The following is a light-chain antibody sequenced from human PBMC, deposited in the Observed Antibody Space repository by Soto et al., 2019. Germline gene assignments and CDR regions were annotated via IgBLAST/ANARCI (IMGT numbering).Light chain of an antibody. Sequence: IQMTQTPSPLSAAVGDRVTMTFRASQGISNYLAWYQQKPGKVPKLLIYAASTLQSGVPSRFSGSGSGTDFTLTISSLQTDDFSTYYCQQYHSYWTFGQGTKVDIK. CDR3: QQYHSYWT. V-gene: IGKV1-16*01. CDR1: QGISNY. J-gene: IGKJ1*01. CDR2: AAS.